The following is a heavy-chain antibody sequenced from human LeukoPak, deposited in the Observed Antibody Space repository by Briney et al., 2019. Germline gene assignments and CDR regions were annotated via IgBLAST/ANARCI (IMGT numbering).Heavy chain of an antibody. CDR2: IIPIFGAA. J-gene: IGHJ4*02. D-gene: IGHD6-19*01. V-gene: IGHV1-69*01. CDR1: GGTFSSYV. CDR3: ARGSSGWYREFDH. Sequence: SSVKVSCKASGGTFSSYVISWGRQAPGQGGEGRGGIIPIFGAANYAQKFQGRVKITAAESTSTASLELSSLRSEETAVYYCARGSSGWYREFDHWGQGTLVTVYS.